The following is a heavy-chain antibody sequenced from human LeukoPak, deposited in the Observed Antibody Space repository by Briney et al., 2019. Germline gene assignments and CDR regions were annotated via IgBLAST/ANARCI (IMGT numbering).Heavy chain of an antibody. J-gene: IGHJ3*02. CDR1: GYTFTSYG. D-gene: IGHD6-19*01. CDR3: ARDTRYSSGPRAFDI. Sequence: SVKVSCKASGYTFTSYGISWVRQAPGQGLEWMGWIGAYNGNTNYAQKLQGRVTMATDTSTSTAYMELRSLRSDDTAVYYCARDTRYSSGPRAFDIWGQGTMVTVSS. V-gene: IGHV1-18*01. CDR2: IGAYNGNT.